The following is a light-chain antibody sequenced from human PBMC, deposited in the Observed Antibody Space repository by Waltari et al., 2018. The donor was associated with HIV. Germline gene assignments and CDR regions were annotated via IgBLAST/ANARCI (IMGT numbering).Light chain of an antibody. CDR1: SSDVGSYNL. CDR2: EVS. J-gene: IGLJ2*01. V-gene: IGLV2-23*02. CDR3: CSYAGSSTLV. Sequence: QSALTQPASVSGSPGQSITISCTGTSSDVGSYNLVPWYQQHPGKAPKLMIYEVSKRPSGVSNRFSGSKSGNTASLTISGLQPEDEADYYCCSYAGSSTLVFGGGTKLTVL.